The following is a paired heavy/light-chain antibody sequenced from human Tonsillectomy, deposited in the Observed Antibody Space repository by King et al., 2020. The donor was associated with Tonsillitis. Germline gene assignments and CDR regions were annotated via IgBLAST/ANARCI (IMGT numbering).Light chain of an antibody. V-gene: IGKV1-5*03. J-gene: IGKJ1*01. CDR3: QQCKTYPWT. CDR1: QNIGPW. CDR2: KES. Sequence: DIQMTQSPSTLSASVGDRVTITCRASQNIGPWLAWYQQKPGKAPKLLIYKESSLQSGVPSGFSGSGSGTEFTLTISSLQPDDFATYYCQQCKTYPWTFGQGTKVEIK.
Heavy chain of an antibody. Sequence: QVQLVESGGGVVQPGGSLRLSCAVSGFSFRSYHMHWVRQTPGTGLQWVAAISNDGSHDYYADSVKGRFTISRDNSGNTLSLQMDSLKADDTAVYYCVRDPHSGDSYHFDCWGQGTLVTVSS. D-gene: IGHD2-2*01. J-gene: IGHJ4*02. V-gene: IGHV3-30*04. CDR2: ISNDGSHD. CDR1: GFSFRSYH. CDR3: VRDPHSGDSYHFDC.